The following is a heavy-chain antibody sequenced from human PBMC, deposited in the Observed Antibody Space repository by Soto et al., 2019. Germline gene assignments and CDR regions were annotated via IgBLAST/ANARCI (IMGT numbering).Heavy chain of an antibody. CDR1: GGSISSGGYY. CDR3: ARCIAVAGTPVMGFDP. J-gene: IGHJ5*02. V-gene: IGHV4-31*03. Sequence: LSLTCTVSGGSISSGGYYWSWIRQHPGKGLEWIGYIYYSGSTYYNPSLKSRVTISVDTSKNQFSLKLSSVTAADTAVYYCARCIAVAGTPVMGFDPWGQGTLVTVSS. D-gene: IGHD6-19*01. CDR2: IYYSGST.